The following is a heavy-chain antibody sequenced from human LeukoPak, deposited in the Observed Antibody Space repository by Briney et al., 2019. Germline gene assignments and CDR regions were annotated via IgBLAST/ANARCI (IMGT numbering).Heavy chain of an antibody. D-gene: IGHD2-21*01. CDR1: AFTVTTTY. J-gene: IGHJ4*02. V-gene: IGHV3-53*01. CDR3: SRDPTFVVTTGDY. Sequence: GGSLRLSCAASAFTVTTTYIRWVRQAGGEGLEWGSVIYSDGSTHYADSVKGRFTISRDNSRLYLQMNRLRAEDTAVYYCSRDPTFVVTTGDYWGQGTLVTVSS. CDR2: IYSDGST.